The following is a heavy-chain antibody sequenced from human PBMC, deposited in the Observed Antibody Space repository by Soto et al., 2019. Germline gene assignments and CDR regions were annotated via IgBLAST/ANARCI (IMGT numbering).Heavy chain of an antibody. D-gene: IGHD2-2*01. Sequence: QMQLVQSGPEVKKPGTSVKVSCKASGFTFTSSAVQWVRQARGQRLEWIGWIVVGSGNTNYAQKFQERVTITRDMSTSTAYTELSSLRSEDTAVYYCAADIVLVPAAIGTNWFDPWGQGTLVTVSS. V-gene: IGHV1-58*01. CDR2: IVVGSGNT. J-gene: IGHJ5*02. CDR1: GFTFTSSA. CDR3: AADIVLVPAAIGTNWFDP.